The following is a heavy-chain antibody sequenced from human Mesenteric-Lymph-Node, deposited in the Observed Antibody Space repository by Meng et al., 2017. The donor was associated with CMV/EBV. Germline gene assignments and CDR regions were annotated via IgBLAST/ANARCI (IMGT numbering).Heavy chain of an antibody. CDR1: GPSVSHGAPS. V-gene: IGHV4-30-2*01. Sequence: SGPSVSHGAPSWRWVRQPPGRGLQFLWYIFYTGSTYYNPSLKGRVTMSMDRSKNQFSLKLTSVTAADTAVYYCANDYGSGSYRFDYWGQGTLVTVSS. J-gene: IGHJ4*02. CDR3: ANDYGSGSYRFDY. CDR2: IFYTGST. D-gene: IGHD3-10*01.